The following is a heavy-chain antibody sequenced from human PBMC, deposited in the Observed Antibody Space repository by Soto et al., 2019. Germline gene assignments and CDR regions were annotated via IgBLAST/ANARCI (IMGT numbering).Heavy chain of an antibody. V-gene: IGHV3-30*03. J-gene: IGHJ6*02. CDR3: AREQSIYCGADCAMDI. Sequence: QEQLVESGGGVVQPGGSLRLSCVASGFSLINYGMHWVRQAPGKGLEWVAVISYDGTSKNYADSVKGRFTVSRDKDINTVYLQMNSLRNEDTSVYYCAREQSIYCGADCAMDIWGQGTTVSVSS. D-gene: IGHD2-21*02. CDR2: ISYDGTSK. CDR1: GFSLINYG.